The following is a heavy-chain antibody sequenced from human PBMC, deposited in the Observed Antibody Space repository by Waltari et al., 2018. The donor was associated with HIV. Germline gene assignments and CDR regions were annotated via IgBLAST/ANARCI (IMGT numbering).Heavy chain of an antibody. CDR2: MNPNSGNT. V-gene: IGHV1-8*01. CDR3: ARGRSGNYRGNSVVDY. CDR1: GYTFTTYD. Sequence: QVQLVQSGAEVKKPGASVKVSCKASGYTFTTYDINWVRQATGQGLEWMGRMNPNSGNTDYAQKFQGRVTMTRNTSITTAHMELSSLRSDDTAVYYCARGRSGNYRGNSVVDYWGQGTLVTVSS. D-gene: IGHD1-26*01. J-gene: IGHJ4*02.